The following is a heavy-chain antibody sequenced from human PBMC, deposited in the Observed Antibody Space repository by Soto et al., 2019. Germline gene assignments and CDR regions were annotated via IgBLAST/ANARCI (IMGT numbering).Heavy chain of an antibody. CDR3: ERACGDLWGGRDVDY. CDR2: INSGSSYV. J-gene: IGHJ4*02. V-gene: IGHV3-21*02. CDR1: GFPFSTYS. Sequence: EVQLGESGGGLVKLGGSLRLSCAGSGFPFSTYSMNRVRHAPGKGLECVSSINSGSSYVNYTDSVKGRLTISRAHDKKILFLQRMSLGGDGTVIYYGERACGDLWGGRDVDYWSQGILVTVSS. D-gene: IGHD4-17*01.